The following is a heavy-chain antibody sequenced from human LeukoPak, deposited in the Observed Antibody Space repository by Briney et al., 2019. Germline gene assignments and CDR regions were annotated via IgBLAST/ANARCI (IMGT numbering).Heavy chain of an antibody. D-gene: IGHD1-26*01. V-gene: IGHV3-30*04. J-gene: IGHJ4*02. CDR1: GFTLSGYA. CDR2: ISYDGRNK. Sequence: PGRSLRLSCVVSGFTLSGYAMYWVRQAPGKGLEWVAFISYDGRNKYYADSVKGRFSISRDNSNSTVFLQMESLRPEDTAIYYCARDLYSGTYYCDHWGQGTLVTVSS. CDR3: ARDLYSGTYYCDH.